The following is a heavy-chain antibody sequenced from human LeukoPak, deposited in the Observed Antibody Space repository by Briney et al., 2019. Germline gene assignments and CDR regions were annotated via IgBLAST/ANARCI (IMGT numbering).Heavy chain of an antibody. CDR2: IYYSGST. CDR3: ARADSSGWEIDY. D-gene: IGHD6-19*01. Sequence: PSETLSLTCTVSGGSISSYYWSWIRQPPGKGLEWIGYIYYSGSTNYNPSLKSRVTISVDTSKNQFSLKLSSVTAAGTAVYYCARADSSGWEIDYWGQGTLVTVSS. J-gene: IGHJ4*02. V-gene: IGHV4-59*01. CDR1: GGSISSYY.